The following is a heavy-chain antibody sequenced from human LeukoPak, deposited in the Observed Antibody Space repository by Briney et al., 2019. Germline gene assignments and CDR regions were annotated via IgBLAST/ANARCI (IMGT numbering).Heavy chain of an antibody. CDR3: ARGTGGYRFDP. D-gene: IGHD3/OR15-3a*01. CDR2: VNYSGST. J-gene: IGHJ5*02. Sequence: PSETLSLTCTVSGGSVSNDNHCWSWIRQPPGKGLEWIGYVNYSGSTKYNPSLKSRVSISADTSRSQVSLKLSSVTAADTAVYHCARGTGGYRFDPWGLGTVVTVSS. CDR1: GGSVSNDNHC. V-gene: IGHV4-61*01.